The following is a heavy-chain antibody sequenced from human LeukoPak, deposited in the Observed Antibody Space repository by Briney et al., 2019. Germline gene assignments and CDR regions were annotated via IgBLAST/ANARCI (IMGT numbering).Heavy chain of an antibody. V-gene: IGHV4-59*01. CDR3: ARQRYSSSWSLFDY. CDR2: IYYSGST. Sequence: NSSETLSLTCTVSGGSISSYYWSWIRQPPGKGLEWTGYIYYSGSTNYNPSLKSRVTISVDTSKNQFSLKLSSVTAADTAVYYCARQRYSSSWSLFDYWGQGTLVTVSS. CDR1: GGSISSYY. D-gene: IGHD6-13*01. J-gene: IGHJ4*02.